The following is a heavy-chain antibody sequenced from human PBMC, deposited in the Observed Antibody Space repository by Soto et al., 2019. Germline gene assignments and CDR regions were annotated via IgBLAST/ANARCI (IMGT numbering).Heavy chain of an antibody. CDR2: IKSKTDGGTT. D-gene: IGHD4-17*01. J-gene: IGHJ6*02. V-gene: IGHV3-15*01. Sequence: GGSLRLSCAASGFTFSNAWMSWVRQAPGKGLEWVGRIKSKTDGGTTDYAAPVKGRFTISSDDSKNTLYLQMNSLKTADTAVYYCTTDYGDPVDYYYYGMDVWGQGATVTVSS. CDR1: GFTFSNAW. CDR3: TTDYGDPVDYYYYGMDV.